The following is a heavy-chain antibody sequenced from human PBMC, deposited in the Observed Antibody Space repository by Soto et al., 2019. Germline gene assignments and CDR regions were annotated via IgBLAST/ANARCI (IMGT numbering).Heavy chain of an antibody. J-gene: IGHJ5*02. CDR1: GGTFSSYA. CDR3: ARRIAARPNWFDP. D-gene: IGHD6-6*01. V-gene: IGHV1-69*13. CDR2: IIPIFGTA. Sequence: SVKVSCKASGGTFSSYAISWVRQAPGQGLEWMGGIIPIFGTANYAQKIQGRVTITADESKSTAYMELSILRSEDTAEYCCARRIAARPNWFDPWGQGTLVTVSS.